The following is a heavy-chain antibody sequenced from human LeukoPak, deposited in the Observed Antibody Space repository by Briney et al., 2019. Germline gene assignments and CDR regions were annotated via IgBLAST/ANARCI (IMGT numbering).Heavy chain of an antibody. J-gene: IGHJ6*02. CDR2: IYSGGST. CDR3: ARAPSGMDV. V-gene: IGHV3-66*01. CDR1: GFTFSSYA. Sequence: PGGSLRLSCAASGFTFSSYAMSWVRQAPGKGLEWVSVIYSGGSTYYADSVKGRFTISRDNSKNTLYLQMNSLRAEDTAVYYCARAPSGMDVWGQGTTVTVSS.